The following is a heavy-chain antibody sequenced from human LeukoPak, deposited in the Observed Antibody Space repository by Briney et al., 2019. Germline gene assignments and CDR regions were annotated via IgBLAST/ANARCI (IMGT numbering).Heavy chain of an antibody. D-gene: IGHD3-10*01. CDR2: FHAGNGNT. Sequence: ASVKVSCKASGYTFTSYAMHWVRQAPGQRLEWMAWFHAGNGNTKYSQKFQGRLTITRDTSASTAYMELSSLTSEDTAVYYCARVRYYGSGSLYYFDYWGQGTLVTVSS. V-gene: IGHV1-3*01. CDR3: ARVRYYGSGSLYYFDY. CDR1: GYTFTSYA. J-gene: IGHJ4*02.